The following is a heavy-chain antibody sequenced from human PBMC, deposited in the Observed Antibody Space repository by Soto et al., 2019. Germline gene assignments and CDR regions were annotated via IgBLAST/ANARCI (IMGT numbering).Heavy chain of an antibody. V-gene: IGHV3-30-3*01. D-gene: IGHD2-2*01. Sequence: QVQLVESGGGVVQPGRSLRLSCAASGFIFSTYSMHWVRQAPGKGLEWVAVISYDGSNKYYGESVKGRFTVSRDNSKNSLYVQMNSLRAEDTAVYYCARGPQKRSSSTDMDVWGQGTTVTVSS. J-gene: IGHJ6*02. CDR2: ISYDGSNK. CDR1: GFIFSTYS. CDR3: ARGPQKRSSSTDMDV.